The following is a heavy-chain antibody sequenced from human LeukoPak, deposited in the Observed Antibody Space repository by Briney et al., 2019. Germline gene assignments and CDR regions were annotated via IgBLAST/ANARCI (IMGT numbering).Heavy chain of an antibody. V-gene: IGHV3-30*18. CDR2: ISYDGSNK. CDR3: AKGQLAAAGPTYFGY. CDR1: GFTFFTYS. Sequence: GGSLRFSCSASGFTFFTYSMHWVRQAPGKGLEWVAVISYDGSNKYYADSVKGRFTISRDNSKNTLYLQMNSLRAEDTAVYYCAKGQLAAAGPTYFGYWGQGTLVTVSS. J-gene: IGHJ4*02. D-gene: IGHD6-13*01.